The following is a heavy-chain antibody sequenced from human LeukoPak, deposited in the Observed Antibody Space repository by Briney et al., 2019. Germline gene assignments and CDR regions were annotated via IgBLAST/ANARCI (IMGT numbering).Heavy chain of an antibody. CDR3: AAATRSGYDYHPLSDY. V-gene: IGHV1-58*02. D-gene: IGHD5-12*01. Sequence: ASVKVSCKASGFTFTSSAMQWVRQARGQRLEWIGWIAVGSGNTNYAQKFQERVTITRDMSTSTAYMELSSLRSEDTAVYYCAAATRSGYDYHPLSDYWGQGTLVTVSS. CDR1: GFTFTSSA. CDR2: IAVGSGNT. J-gene: IGHJ4*02.